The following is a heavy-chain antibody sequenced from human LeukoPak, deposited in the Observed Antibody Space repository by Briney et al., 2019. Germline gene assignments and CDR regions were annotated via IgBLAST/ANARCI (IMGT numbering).Heavy chain of an antibody. D-gene: IGHD3-10*01. V-gene: IGHV3-7*05. J-gene: IGHJ4*02. CDR3: ARAQTFYGSGWSYFGC. Sequence: GGSLRLSCAASGFTFSRYALHWVRQAPGKGLEWVANIKQDGSEKYYVDSVKGRFTISRDNARNSLYLQMNSLRAEDTAVYYCARAQTFYGSGWSYFGCWGQGTLVTVSS. CDR1: GFTFSRYA. CDR2: IKQDGSEK.